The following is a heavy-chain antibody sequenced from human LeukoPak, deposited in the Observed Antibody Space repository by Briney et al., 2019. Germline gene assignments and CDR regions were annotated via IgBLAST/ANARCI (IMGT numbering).Heavy chain of an antibody. CDR3: ARSEHIVVVTSTPASY. CDR1: GFTFSSYS. CDR2: ISYDGSNK. J-gene: IGHJ4*02. Sequence: GRSLRLSCAASGFTFSSYSMHWVRQAPGKGLEWVAVISYDGSNKYYADSVKGRFTISRDNSKNTVFLEMNSLKAEDTALYHCARSEHIVVVTSTPASYWGQGTLVTVSS. D-gene: IGHD2-21*02. V-gene: IGHV3-30*03.